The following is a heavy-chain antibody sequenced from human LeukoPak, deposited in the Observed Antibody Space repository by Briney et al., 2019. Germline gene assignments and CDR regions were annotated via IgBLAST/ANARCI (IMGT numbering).Heavy chain of an antibody. CDR2: ISSSSSYI. CDR1: GFTVSSNY. J-gene: IGHJ4*02. CDR3: ARADWDTAMIDY. V-gene: IGHV3-21*01. Sequence: GGSLRLSCAASGFTVSSNYMSWVRQAPGKGLEWVSSISSSSSYIYYADSVKGRFTISRDNAKNSLYLQMNSLRAEDTAVYYCARADWDTAMIDYWGQGTLVTVSS. D-gene: IGHD5-18*01.